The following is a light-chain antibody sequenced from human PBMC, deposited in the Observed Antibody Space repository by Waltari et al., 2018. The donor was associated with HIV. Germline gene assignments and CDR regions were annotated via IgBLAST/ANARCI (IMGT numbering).Light chain of an antibody. Sequence: DIQMTQSPSSLSASVGDRVPITCQASQDISNYLNWYQQKPGKAPKLLIYDASNFETGVPSRFSGSGSGTDFTFTISSLQPEDIATYYCQQYDNLPTFGQGTRLEIK. CDR2: DAS. J-gene: IGKJ5*01. CDR1: QDISNY. V-gene: IGKV1-33*01. CDR3: QQYDNLPT.